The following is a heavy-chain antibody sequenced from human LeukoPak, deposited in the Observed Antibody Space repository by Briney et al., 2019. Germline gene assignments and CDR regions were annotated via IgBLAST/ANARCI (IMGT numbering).Heavy chain of an antibody. V-gene: IGHV3-23*01. J-gene: IGHJ4*02. D-gene: IGHD6-19*01. CDR2: ISGSGGST. CDR3: ANPRRAVAGYFDY. CDR1: GFTFSSYA. Sequence: GGPLRLSCAASGFTFSSYAMSWVRQAPGKGLEWVSAISGSGGSTYYADSVKGRFTISRDNSKNTLYLQMNSLRAEDTAVYYCANPRRAVAGYFDYWGQGTLVTVSS.